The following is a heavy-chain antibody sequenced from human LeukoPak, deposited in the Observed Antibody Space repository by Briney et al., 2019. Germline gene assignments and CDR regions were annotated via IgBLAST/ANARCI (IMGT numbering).Heavy chain of an antibody. V-gene: IGHV3-23*01. J-gene: IGHJ4*02. CDR2: ISGSGGST. CDR1: GFTFSSYA. CDR3: AKDRWELLNYFDY. D-gene: IGHD1-26*01. Sequence: PGRSLRLSCAASGFTFSSYAMSWVRQAPGKGLEWVSAISGSGGSTYYADSVKGRFTISRDNSKNTLYLQMNSLRAEDTAVYYCAKDRWELLNYFDYWGQGTLVTVSS.